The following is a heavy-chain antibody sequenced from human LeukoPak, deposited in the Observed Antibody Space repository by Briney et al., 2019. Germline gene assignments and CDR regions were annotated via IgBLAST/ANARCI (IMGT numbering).Heavy chain of an antibody. J-gene: IGHJ3*02. D-gene: IGHD1-26*01. CDR2: IIPIFGTA. CDR3: AREWWELLGNDAFDI. V-gene: IGHV1-69*05. Sequence: ASVKVSCKASGGTFSSYAISWVRQAPGQGLEWMGRIIPIFGTANYAQKFQGRVTITTDESTSTAYMELSSLRSEDTAVYYCAREWWELLGNDAFDIWGQGTMVTVSS. CDR1: GGTFSSYA.